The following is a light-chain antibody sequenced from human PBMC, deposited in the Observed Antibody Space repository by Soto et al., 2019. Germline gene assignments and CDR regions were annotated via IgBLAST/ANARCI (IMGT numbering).Light chain of an antibody. Sequence: EIQMTQSPSSVSASVGDRVTITCRASQGISTCLAWYQQKAGKAPNLLIYGASNLHSGIPSRFSGSGSGTNFTLTISSLQPEDFATYYCQQANSFPITFGQGTRLEI. CDR1: QGISTC. V-gene: IGKV1-12*01. J-gene: IGKJ5*01. CDR2: GAS. CDR3: QQANSFPIT.